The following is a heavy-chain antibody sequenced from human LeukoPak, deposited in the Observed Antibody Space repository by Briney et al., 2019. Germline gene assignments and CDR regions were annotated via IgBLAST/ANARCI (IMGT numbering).Heavy chain of an antibody. Sequence: GGSLRLSCAASGFMFSSNWMSWVRLAPGKGLEWVANIKEDGTETYYVDSVKGRFTISRDDAKNSLYLQMNSLRVEDTAVYYCAKEGRSLQTYWGQGTLVTVSS. CDR1: GFMFSSNW. CDR3: AKEGRSLQTY. V-gene: IGHV3-7*03. J-gene: IGHJ4*02. CDR2: IKEDGTET. D-gene: IGHD5-24*01.